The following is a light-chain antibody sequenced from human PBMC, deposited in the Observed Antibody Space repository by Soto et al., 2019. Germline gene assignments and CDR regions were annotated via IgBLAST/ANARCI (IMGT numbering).Light chain of an antibody. J-gene: IGKJ4*01. CDR2: SAS. V-gene: IGKV1-12*01. CDR1: QDITTR. Sequence: DIQMTQSPSSVSASVGDRVTITCRASQDITTRLAWYQQKPGKAPQILIYSASTLQTGVPPRFRGSGSGTEFTLTITNLQPDDFATYYCQQGNGFLTFGGATTVE. CDR3: QQGNGFLT.